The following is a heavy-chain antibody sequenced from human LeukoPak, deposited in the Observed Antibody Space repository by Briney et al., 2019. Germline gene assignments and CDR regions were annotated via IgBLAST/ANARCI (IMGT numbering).Heavy chain of an antibody. CDR1: GYTFTGYY. D-gene: IGHD3-16*02. V-gene: IGHV1-2*02. CDR3: ARVRPYDYVWGSYRQPGHGWFDP. CDR2: INPNRGGT. J-gene: IGHJ5*02. Sequence: ASVQVSCKSSGYTFTGYYMHWLRPAPGQGLKWMGWINPNRGGTNYAQKFQGRVTMTRDTSISTAYMELSRLRSDDTAVYYCARVRPYDYVWGSYRQPGHGWFDPWGQGTLVTVSS.